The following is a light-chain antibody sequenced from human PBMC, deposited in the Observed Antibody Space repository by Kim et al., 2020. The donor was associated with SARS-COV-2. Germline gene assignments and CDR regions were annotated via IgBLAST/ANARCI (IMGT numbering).Light chain of an antibody. Sequence: QAATLTGPVNRNTVGNEGIFWLQHHKGHPPKLLSYRNHDQPSGISEKFSASRSGNTASLTISGIQPEEEADYYCLAWDTNTRGWILGGGTQLTVL. J-gene: IGLJ2*01. CDR1: RNTVGNEG. V-gene: IGLV10-54*01. CDR3: LAWDTNTRGWI. CDR2: RNH.